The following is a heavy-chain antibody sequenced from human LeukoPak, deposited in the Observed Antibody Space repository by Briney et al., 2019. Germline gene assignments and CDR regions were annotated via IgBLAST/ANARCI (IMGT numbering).Heavy chain of an antibody. D-gene: IGHD4-17*01. CDR2: IIPIFGTA. CDR1: GGTFSSYA. CDR3: ARERLSEGNGDYGHFDY. V-gene: IGHV1-69*13. Sequence: GASVKVSCKASGGTFSSYAISWVRQAPGQGLEWMGGIIPIFGTANYAQKFQGRVTITADESTSTAYMELSSLRSDDTAVYYCARERLSEGNGDYGHFDYWGQGTLVTVSS. J-gene: IGHJ4*02.